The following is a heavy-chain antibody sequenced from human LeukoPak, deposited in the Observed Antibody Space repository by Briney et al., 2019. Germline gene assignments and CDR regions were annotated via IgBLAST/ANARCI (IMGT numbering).Heavy chain of an antibody. CDR3: ARGQSYYDSSGYYIDY. CDR2: ISSSSSYI. D-gene: IGHD3-22*01. CDR1: GFTFSSYS. J-gene: IGHJ4*02. Sequence: GGSLRLSCAASGFTFSSYSMNWVRQAPGKGLEWVSSISSSSSYIYYADPVKGRFPISRDNAKNSLYLQMNSLRAEDTAVYYCARGQSYYDSSGYYIDYWGQGTLVTVSS. V-gene: IGHV3-21*01.